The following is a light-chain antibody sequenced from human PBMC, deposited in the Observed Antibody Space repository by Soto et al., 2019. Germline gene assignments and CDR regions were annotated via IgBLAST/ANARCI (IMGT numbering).Light chain of an antibody. J-gene: IGKJ1*01. CDR2: EAS. Sequence: DIQMTQSPSTLSASVRDRVTITCRASENINIWLAWYQQKPGKAPKLLIYEASSLESGVPSRFSGSGSGTEFTLTINSLQPDDFATYYCQQYDSSSWTFGQGTKVEIK. CDR3: QQYDSSSWT. V-gene: IGKV1-5*03. CDR1: ENINIW.